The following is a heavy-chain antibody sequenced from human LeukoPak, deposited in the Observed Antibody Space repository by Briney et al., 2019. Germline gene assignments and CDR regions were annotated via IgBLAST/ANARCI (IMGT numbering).Heavy chain of an antibody. Sequence: SVKVSCKASGGTFSSYAISWVRQAPGQGLEWMGGIIPIFGTANYAQKFQGRVTMTRNTSISTAYLELSSLRAEDTAVYYCVSDYYGSGSYDYWGQGTLVTVSS. V-gene: IGHV1-69*05. CDR1: GGTFSSYA. CDR2: IIPIFGTA. J-gene: IGHJ4*02. CDR3: VSDYYGSGSYDY. D-gene: IGHD3-10*01.